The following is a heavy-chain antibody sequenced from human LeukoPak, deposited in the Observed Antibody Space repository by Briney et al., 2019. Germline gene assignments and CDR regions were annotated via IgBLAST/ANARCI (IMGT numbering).Heavy chain of an antibody. CDR1: GYTFISYA. CDR2: INVGNGNT. Sequence: GASVKVSCKASGYTFISYAIHWVRQAPGQRLEWMGWINVGNGNTKYSQKFQGRVTITRDTSASTAYMELSSLRSEDTAVYYCARDRGAATGNWLDPWGQGTLVTVSS. V-gene: IGHV1-3*01. D-gene: IGHD6-13*01. J-gene: IGHJ5*02. CDR3: ARDRGAATGNWLDP.